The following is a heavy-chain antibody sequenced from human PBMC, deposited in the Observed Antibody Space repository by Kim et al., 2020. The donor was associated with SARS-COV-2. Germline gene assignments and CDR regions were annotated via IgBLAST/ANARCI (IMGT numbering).Heavy chain of an antibody. CDR3: ARVSYDYVWGSYRYFDY. V-gene: IGHV1-18*01. J-gene: IGHJ4*02. Sequence: ASVKVSCKASGYTFTSYGISWVRQAPGQGLEWMGWISAYNGNTNYAQKLQGRVTMTTDTSTSTAYMELRSLRSDDTAVYYCARVSYDYVWGSYRYFDYWGQGTLVTVSS. CDR2: ISAYNGNT. D-gene: IGHD3-16*02. CDR1: GYTFTSYG.